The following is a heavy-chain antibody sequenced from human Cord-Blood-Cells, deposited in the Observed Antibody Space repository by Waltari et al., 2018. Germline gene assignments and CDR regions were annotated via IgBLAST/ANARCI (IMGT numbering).Heavy chain of an antibody. V-gene: IGHV4-34*01. J-gene: IGHJ3*02. CDR3: ARGGGRRSGWYLRDDAFDI. Sequence: QVQLQQWGAGLLKPSETLSLTCAVYGGSFSGYYWSWIRQPPGKGLEWIGEINHSGRTNDNPSLKSRVTISVDTSKNQFSLKLSSVTAADTAVYYCARGGGRRSGWYLRDDAFDIWGQGTMVTVSS. CDR2: INHSGRT. D-gene: IGHD6-19*01. CDR1: GGSFSGYY.